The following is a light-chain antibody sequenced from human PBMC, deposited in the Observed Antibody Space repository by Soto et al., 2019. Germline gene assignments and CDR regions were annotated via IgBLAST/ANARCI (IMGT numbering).Light chain of an antibody. J-gene: IGKJ4*01. CDR2: DTS. Sequence: EIVLTQSPATLSLSPGERATLSCRASQSVGSSLAWYQQKPGQAPRLLIYDTSNRATGIPGRFSGRGSGTDFTLTISSLEPEDFAVYYCQQRGNWPLTFGGETTVEIK. CDR1: QSVGSS. CDR3: QQRGNWPLT. V-gene: IGKV3-11*01.